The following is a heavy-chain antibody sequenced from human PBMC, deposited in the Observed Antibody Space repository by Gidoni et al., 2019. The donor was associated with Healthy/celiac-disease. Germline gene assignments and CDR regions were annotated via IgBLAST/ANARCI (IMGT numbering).Heavy chain of an antibody. CDR2: INHSGST. V-gene: IGHV4-34*01. Sequence: QVQLQQWGAGLLKPSETLSLTCAVYGGSFSGYYWSWIRQPPGKGLEWIGEINHSGSTNYNPSLKSRVTISVDTSKNQFSLKLSSVTAADTAVYYCARVRRGYSGRIYYYYGMDVWGQGTTVTVSS. J-gene: IGHJ6*02. D-gene: IGHD5-12*01. CDR3: ARVRRGYSGRIYYYYGMDV. CDR1: GGSFSGYY.